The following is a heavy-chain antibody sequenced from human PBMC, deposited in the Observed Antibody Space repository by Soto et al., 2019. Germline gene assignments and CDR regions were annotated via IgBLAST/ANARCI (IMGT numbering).Heavy chain of an antibody. Sequence: PGGSLRLSCEASGFTFSNYGTHWVRQAPGEGLEWVAHISYDGSNEHYTDSVKGRFTISRANSKNTLYLQMNSLRAEDTAVYYCARAGYSYGTGAFDIWGQGTMVTVSS. CDR2: ISYDGSNE. J-gene: IGHJ3*02. CDR3: ARAGYSYGTGAFDI. CDR1: GFTFSNYG. V-gene: IGHV3-30*03. D-gene: IGHD5-18*01.